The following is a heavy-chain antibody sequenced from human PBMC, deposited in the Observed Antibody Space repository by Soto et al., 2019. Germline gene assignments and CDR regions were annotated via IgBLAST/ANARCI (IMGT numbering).Heavy chain of an antibody. Sequence: GGSLRLSCAASGFTFSDYYMSWIRQAPGKGLEWVSYISSSGSTIYYADSVKGRFTISRDNAKNSLYLQMNSLRAEDTAVYYCARVSGYSYVKHLRWFDPWAREPWSPSPQ. CDR1: GFTFSDYY. CDR3: ARVSGYSYVKHLRWFDP. D-gene: IGHD5-18*01. CDR2: ISSSGSTI. V-gene: IGHV3-11*01. J-gene: IGHJ5*02.